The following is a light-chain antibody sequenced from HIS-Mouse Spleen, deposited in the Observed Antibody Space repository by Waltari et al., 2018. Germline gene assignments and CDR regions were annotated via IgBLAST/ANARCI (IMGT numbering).Light chain of an antibody. CDR2: EGS. J-gene: IGLJ2*01. Sequence: QSALTQPASVSGSPGQSITIPCPGTSTDVGGSSLCSRYQQHPGKAPNIMIYEGSKRTSGVSNRFSGSKSGNTASLTISGLQAEDEADYYCCSYAGSSTLFGGGTTLTVL. CDR1: STDVGGSSL. CDR3: CSYAGSSTL. V-gene: IGLV2-23*01.